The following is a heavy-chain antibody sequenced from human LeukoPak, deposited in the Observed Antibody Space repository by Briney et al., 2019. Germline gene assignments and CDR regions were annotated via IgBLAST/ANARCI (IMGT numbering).Heavy chain of an antibody. CDR1: GYSFTSYW. Sequence: GESLKISCKGSGYSFTSYWIGWVRQMPGKGLEWMGIIYPGDSDTRYSPSFQGQVTISADKSISTAYLQWSSLKASDTAMYYCARQEYCSGGSCYTWFDPWGQGTLVTASS. V-gene: IGHV5-51*01. CDR3: ARQEYCSGGSCYTWFDP. D-gene: IGHD2-15*01. J-gene: IGHJ5*02. CDR2: IYPGDSDT.